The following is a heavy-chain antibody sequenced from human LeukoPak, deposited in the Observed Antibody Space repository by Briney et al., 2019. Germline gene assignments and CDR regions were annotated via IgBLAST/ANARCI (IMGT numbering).Heavy chain of an antibody. CDR1: GFTFSSYS. D-gene: IGHD2-2*01. CDR2: ISSSSSYI. J-gene: IGHJ4*02. CDR3: ASGVLGYCSSTSCYEGVY. V-gene: IGHV3-21*01. Sequence: GGPLRLSCAASGFTFSSYSMNWVRQAPGKGLEWVSSISSSSSYIYYADSVKGRFTISRNNAKNSLYLQMNSLRAEDTAVYYCASGVLGYCSSTSCYEGVYWGQGTLVTVSS.